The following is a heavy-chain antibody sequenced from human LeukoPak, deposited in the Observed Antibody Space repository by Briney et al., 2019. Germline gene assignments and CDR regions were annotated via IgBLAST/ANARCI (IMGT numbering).Heavy chain of an antibody. J-gene: IGHJ4*02. CDR2: IYYSGST. Sequence: TSETLSLTCTVSGGSISSYYWSWIRQPPGKGLEWIGYIYYSGSTNYNPSLKSRVTISVGTSKNQFSLKLSSVTAADTAVYCCARVGSSGWYSGDYWGQGTLVTVSS. D-gene: IGHD6-19*01. V-gene: IGHV4-59*01. CDR1: GGSISSYY. CDR3: ARVGSSGWYSGDY.